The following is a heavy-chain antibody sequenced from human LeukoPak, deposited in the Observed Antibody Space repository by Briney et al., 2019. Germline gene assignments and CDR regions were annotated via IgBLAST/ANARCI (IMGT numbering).Heavy chain of an antibody. J-gene: IGHJ4*02. D-gene: IGHD3-9*01. CDR3: AKTKPGNFDWLPPFDY. V-gene: IGHV3-23*01. CDR1: GFTFTSYA. Sequence: GGSLRLSCSASGFTFTSYAMSWVRQAPGKGLEWVTAISTSGGSTYYADSVKGRFTISRDNAKNTLYLQMNSLRAEDTAVYYCAKTKPGNFDWLPPFDYWGQGTLVTVSS. CDR2: ISTSGGST.